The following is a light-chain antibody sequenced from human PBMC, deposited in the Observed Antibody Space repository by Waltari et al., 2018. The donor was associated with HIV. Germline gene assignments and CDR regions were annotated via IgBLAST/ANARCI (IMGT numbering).Light chain of an antibody. Sequence: QPVLTQWPSAAASLGASVKLTCTLSSGHSDYAIAWHQQYPGKGPRYLMRLNNDGGHYKGDAIPDRFSGSSSVAERYLIISSLQSGDEADYYCQTWDTGVIIFGGGTKLTVL. CDR3: QTWDTGVII. V-gene: IGLV4-69*01. CDR2: LNNDGGH. J-gene: IGLJ2*01. CDR1: SGHSDYA.